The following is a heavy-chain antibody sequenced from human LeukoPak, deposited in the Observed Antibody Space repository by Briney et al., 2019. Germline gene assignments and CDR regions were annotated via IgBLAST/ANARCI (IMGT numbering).Heavy chain of an antibody. CDR3: ARAEGSVTMVRGVILGY. D-gene: IGHD3-10*01. CDR1: GFTFDDYG. CDR2: INWNGGST. V-gene: IGHV3-20*04. J-gene: IGHJ4*02. Sequence: GGSLRLSCAASGFTFDDYGMSWGRQAPGKGLECVSGINWNGGSTGYADSVKGRFTISRDNAKNSLYLQMNSLRAEDTALYYCARAEGSVTMVRGVILGYWGPGTLVTVSS.